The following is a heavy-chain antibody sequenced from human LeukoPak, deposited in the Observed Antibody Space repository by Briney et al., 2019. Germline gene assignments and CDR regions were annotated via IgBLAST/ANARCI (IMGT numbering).Heavy chain of an antibody. CDR3: ARSIAARTPPYYYYMDV. V-gene: IGHV4-59*08. CDR1: GGSISSYY. CDR2: IYYSGST. Sequence: SETLSLTCTVSGGSISSYYWSWIRQPPGKGPEWIGYIYYSGSTNYNPSLKSRVTMSVDTSKNQFSLKLSSVTAADTAVYYCARSIAARTPPYYYYMDVWGKGTTVTVSS. D-gene: IGHD6-6*01. J-gene: IGHJ6*03.